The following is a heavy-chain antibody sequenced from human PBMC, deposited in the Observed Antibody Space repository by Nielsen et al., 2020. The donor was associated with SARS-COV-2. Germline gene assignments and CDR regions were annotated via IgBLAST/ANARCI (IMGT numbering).Heavy chain of an antibody. J-gene: IGHJ6*03. V-gene: IGHV1-18*04. Sequence: ASVKVSCKASGYTFTNYGISWVRQAPGQGLEWMGWISGYNGDTNYAQSLQGRVTMTTDTSTSTAYMELRSLRSDDTAVYYCARPITNNYYYYYMDVWGKGTTVTVSS. CDR1: GYTFTNYG. D-gene: IGHD1-1*01. CDR3: ARPITNNYYYYYMDV. CDR2: ISGYNGDT.